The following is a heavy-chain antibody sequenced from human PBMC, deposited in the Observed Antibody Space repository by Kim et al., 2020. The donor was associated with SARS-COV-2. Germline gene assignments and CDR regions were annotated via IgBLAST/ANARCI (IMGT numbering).Heavy chain of an antibody. CDR3: ARGVVVPAANWSFGY. Sequence: QKFQGRVTMTRDTSISTAYMELSRLRSDDTAVYYCARGVVVPAANWSFGYWGQGTLVTVSS. D-gene: IGHD2-2*01. V-gene: IGHV1-2*02. J-gene: IGHJ4*02.